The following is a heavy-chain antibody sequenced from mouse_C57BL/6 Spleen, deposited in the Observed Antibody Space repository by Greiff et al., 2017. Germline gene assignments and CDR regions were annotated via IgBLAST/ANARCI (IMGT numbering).Heavy chain of an antibody. CDR1: GFTFSSYA. CDR3: ARGGYYYGSSYRYAMDY. D-gene: IGHD1-1*01. Sequence: EVQGVESGGGLVKPGGSLKLSCAASGFTFSSYAMSWVRQTPEKRLEWVATISDGGSYTYYPDNVKGRFTISRDNAKNNLYLQMSHLKSEDTAMYYCARGGYYYGSSYRYAMDYWGQGTSVTVSS. J-gene: IGHJ4*01. V-gene: IGHV5-4*01. CDR2: ISDGGSYT.